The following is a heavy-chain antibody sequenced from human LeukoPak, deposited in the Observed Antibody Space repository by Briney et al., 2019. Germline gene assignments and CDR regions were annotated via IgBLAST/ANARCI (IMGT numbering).Heavy chain of an antibody. CDR3: ARDHYPRITMIPGDY. CDR2: ISYDGSNK. V-gene: IGHV3-30-3*01. J-gene: IGHJ4*02. CDR1: GFTFSSYA. D-gene: IGHD3-22*01. Sequence: PGRSLRLSCAASGFTFSSYAMHWVRQAPGKGLEWVAVISYDGSNKYYADSVKGRFTISRDNSKNTLYLQMNSLRAEDTAVYYCARDHYPRITMIPGDYWGQGTLVTVSS.